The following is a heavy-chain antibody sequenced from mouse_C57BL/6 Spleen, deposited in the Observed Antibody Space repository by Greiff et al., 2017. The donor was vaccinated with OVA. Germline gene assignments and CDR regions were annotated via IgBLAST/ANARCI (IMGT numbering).Heavy chain of an antibody. Sequence: EVKLMESGGGLVKPGGSLKLSCAASGFTFSSYAMSWVRQTPEKRLEWVATISDGGSYTYYPDNVKGRFTISRDTAKNNLYLQMSHLKSEDTAMYYCAREGAYYSNSGGFAYWGQGTLVTVSA. V-gene: IGHV5-4*01. J-gene: IGHJ3*01. CDR3: AREGAYYSNSGGFAY. CDR2: ISDGGSYT. D-gene: IGHD2-5*01. CDR1: GFTFSSYA.